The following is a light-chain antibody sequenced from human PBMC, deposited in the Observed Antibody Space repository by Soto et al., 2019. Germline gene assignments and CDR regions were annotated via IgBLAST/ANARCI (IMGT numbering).Light chain of an antibody. CDR3: MQALQTPLA. CDR2: LGS. CDR1: QSLLHSNGYNY. Sequence: DIVMTQSPLSLPVIPGEPASISCRSSQSLLHSNGYNYLDWYLQKPGQSPQLLIYLGSNRASGVPDRFSGSGSGTDFTLKITRVEAEDVGVYYYCMQALQTPLAFGQGTKLEIK. V-gene: IGKV2-28*01. J-gene: IGKJ2*01.